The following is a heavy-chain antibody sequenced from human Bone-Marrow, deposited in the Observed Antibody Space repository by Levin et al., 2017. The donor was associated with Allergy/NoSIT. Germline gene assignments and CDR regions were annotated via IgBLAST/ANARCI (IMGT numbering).Heavy chain of an antibody. Sequence: GGSLRLSCAASGFTFSSYAMSWVRQAPGKGLEWVSAISGSGGSTYYADSVKGRFTISRDNSKNTLYLQMNSLRAEDTAVYYCAKAVAARPGEYYFDYWGQGTLVTVSS. CDR3: AKAVAARPGEYYFDY. CDR2: ISGSGGST. CDR1: GFTFSSYA. D-gene: IGHD6-6*01. J-gene: IGHJ4*02. V-gene: IGHV3-23*01.